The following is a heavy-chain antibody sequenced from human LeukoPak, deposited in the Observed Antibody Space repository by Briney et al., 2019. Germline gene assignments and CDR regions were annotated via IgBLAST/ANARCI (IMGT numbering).Heavy chain of an antibody. CDR3: AKPMYYYDSSGYRIGAYYFDY. Sequence: PGGSLRLSCAASGFTFSSYAMSWVRQAPGKGLEWVSAIIGSGGSTYYADSVKGPFTISRDNSKNTLYLQMNSLRAEDTAVYYCAKPMYYYDSSGYRIGAYYFDYRGQGTLVTVSS. CDR1: GFTFSSYA. CDR2: IIGSGGST. V-gene: IGHV3-23*01. D-gene: IGHD3-22*01. J-gene: IGHJ4*02.